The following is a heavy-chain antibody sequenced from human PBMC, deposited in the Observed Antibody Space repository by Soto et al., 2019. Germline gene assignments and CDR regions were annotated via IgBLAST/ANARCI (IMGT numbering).Heavy chain of an antibody. J-gene: IGHJ6*02. CDR1: GGTFSSYA. CDR2: IIPIFGTA. D-gene: IGHD2-2*01. Sequence: SVKGSCKDSGGTFSSYAISWVRQAHGQGLEWMGGIIPIFGTANYAQKFQGRVTITADESTSTAYMELSSLRSEDTAVYYCARVVVVPADHYYYYGMDVWGQGTTVTVSS. CDR3: ARVVVVPADHYYYYGMDV. V-gene: IGHV1-69*13.